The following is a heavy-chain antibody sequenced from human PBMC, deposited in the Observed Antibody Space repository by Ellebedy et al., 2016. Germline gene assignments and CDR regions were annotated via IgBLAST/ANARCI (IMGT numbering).Heavy chain of an antibody. CDR1: GGTFSSYA. V-gene: IGHV1-69*04. CDR3: ARIKGNCSSTSCSYGMDV. J-gene: IGHJ6*02. CDR2: IIPILGIA. Sequence: ASVKVSCKASGGTFSSYAISWVRQAPGQGLEWMGRIIPILGIANYAQKFQGRVTIPADKSTSTAYMELSSLRSEDTAVYYCARIKGNCSSTSCSYGMDVWGQGTTVTVSS. D-gene: IGHD2-2*01.